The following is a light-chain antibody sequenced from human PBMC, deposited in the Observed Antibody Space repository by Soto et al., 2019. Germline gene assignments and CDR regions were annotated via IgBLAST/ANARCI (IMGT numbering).Light chain of an antibody. Sequence: DIQMTQSPLTLSASVGDRVTITCRASHIISGWLAWYQQKAGKAPKLLIYDTSNLGSGVPPRFSGSGSGAEFTLTINSQQPDDSATYYCQQYSLYPETFGQGTTVEI. CDR2: DTS. J-gene: IGKJ1*01. V-gene: IGKV1-5*01. CDR3: QQYSLYPET. CDR1: HIISGW.